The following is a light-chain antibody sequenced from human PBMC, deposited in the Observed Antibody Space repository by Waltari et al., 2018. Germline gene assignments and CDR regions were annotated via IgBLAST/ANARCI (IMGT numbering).Light chain of an antibody. J-gene: IGKJ4*01. CDR3: QQYEPTSVS. Sequence: EIVLTQSPGILSASPWERATLPCRASHIVSRTSFGWYQQKPGQAPRLPMSGASTRATGIPDRFSGSGSGTDFTLTISRLEPEDFAVYFCQQYEPTSVSFGGGTKVEIK. V-gene: IGKV3-20*01. CDR1: HIVSRTS. CDR2: GAS.